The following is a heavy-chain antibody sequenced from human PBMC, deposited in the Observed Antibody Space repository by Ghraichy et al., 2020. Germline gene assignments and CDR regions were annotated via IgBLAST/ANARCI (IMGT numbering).Heavy chain of an antibody. Sequence: SETLSLTCAVFGGSFSDYFWSWIRQPPGKGLEWIGEINHSGSTKYNPSLKSRVTISVDTSKNQFSLKLNSVIAADTAVYYCARYSSNSYDDAFDSWGRGTLGTVSS. D-gene: IGHD6-13*01. CDR2: INHSGST. J-gene: IGHJ3*01. V-gene: IGHV4-34*01. CDR1: GGSFSDYF. CDR3: ARYSSNSYDDAFDS.